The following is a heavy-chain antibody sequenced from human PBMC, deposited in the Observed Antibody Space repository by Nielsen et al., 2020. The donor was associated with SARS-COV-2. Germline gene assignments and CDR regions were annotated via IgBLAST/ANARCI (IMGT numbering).Heavy chain of an antibody. CDR1: GYTFTDYY. V-gene: IGHV1-2*06. CDR3: AREANRNGMDV. CDR2: ISPNRGAT. J-gene: IGHJ6*02. D-gene: IGHD1-14*01. Sequence: ASVKVSCKASGYTFTDYYVHWVRQAPGHGLEWMGRISPNRGATNYAPKFQGRVIMTRDTSISTAYMELSTVTSDDTAVYYCAREANRNGMDVWGQGTTVTVSS.